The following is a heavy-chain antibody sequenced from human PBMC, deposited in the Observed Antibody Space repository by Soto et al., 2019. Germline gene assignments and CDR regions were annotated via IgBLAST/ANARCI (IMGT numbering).Heavy chain of an antibody. J-gene: IGHJ6*03. CDR1: GYSFTSYW. CDR3: ARNGSSWSYPYYYYYYMDV. Sequence: GESLKISCKGSGYSFTSYWIGWVRQMPGKGLEWMGIIYPGDSDTRYSPSFQGQVTISADKSISTAYLQWSSLKASDTAMYYCARNGSSWSYPYYYYYYMDVWGKGTTVTVSS. CDR2: IYPGDSDT. V-gene: IGHV5-51*01. D-gene: IGHD6-13*01.